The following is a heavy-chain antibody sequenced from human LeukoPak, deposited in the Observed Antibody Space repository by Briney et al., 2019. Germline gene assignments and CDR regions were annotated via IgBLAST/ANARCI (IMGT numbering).Heavy chain of an antibody. D-gene: IGHD6-13*01. CDR3: TTELPIAAADY. Sequence: GGSLRLSCAASGFTFSDYYMSWVRQAPGKGLEWVGRIKSKTDGGTTDYAAPVKGRFTISRDDSKNTLYLQMNSLKTEDTAVYYCTTELPIAAADYWGQGTLVTVSS. J-gene: IGHJ4*02. V-gene: IGHV3-15*01. CDR2: IKSKTDGGTT. CDR1: GFTFSDYY.